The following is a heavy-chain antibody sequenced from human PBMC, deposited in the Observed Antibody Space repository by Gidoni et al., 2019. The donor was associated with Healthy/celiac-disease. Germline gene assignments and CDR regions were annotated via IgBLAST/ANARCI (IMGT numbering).Heavy chain of an antibody. J-gene: IGHJ4*02. CDR2: ISSSSSYI. V-gene: IGHV3-21*01. CDR3: ARGNWDIVVVPAAISV. CDR1: GFTFSRYS. D-gene: IGHD2-2*02. Sequence: AGFTFSRYSMNWVRQAPGKGQEWVSSISSSSSYIYYADSVKGRFTISRDNAKNSLCLQMNSRRAEDTAVYYCARGNWDIVVVPAAISVWGQGTLVTVSS.